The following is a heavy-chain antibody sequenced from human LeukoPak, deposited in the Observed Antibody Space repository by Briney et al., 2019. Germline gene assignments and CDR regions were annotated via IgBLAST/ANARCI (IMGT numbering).Heavy chain of an antibody. CDR1: GSTFSSYG. CDR2: IWHDGTNT. Sequence: GGSLRLSCAASGSTFSSYGMHWVRQAPGKGLEWVTVIWHDGTNTYFADSVKGRFTISRDNSKDTVYLQMNSLRAEDTAVYFCARDSSSSWYEALDIWGRGTMVTVSS. J-gene: IGHJ3*02. CDR3: ARDSSSSWYEALDI. V-gene: IGHV3-33*01. D-gene: IGHD6-13*01.